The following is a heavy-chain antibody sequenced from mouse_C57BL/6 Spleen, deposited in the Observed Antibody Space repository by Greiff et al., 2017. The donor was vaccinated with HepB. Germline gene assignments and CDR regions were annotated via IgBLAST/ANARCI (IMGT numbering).Heavy chain of an antibody. CDR1: GYAFTNYL. V-gene: IGHV1-54*01. Sequence: QVQLKQSGAELVRPGTSVKVSCKASGYAFTNYLIEWVKQRPGQGLEWIGVINPGSGGTNYNEKFKGKATLTADKSSSTAYMQLSSLTSEDSAVYFCARDGYYLYYYAMDYWGQGTSVTVSS. J-gene: IGHJ4*01. CDR3: ARDGYYLYYYAMDY. D-gene: IGHD2-3*01. CDR2: INPGSGGT.